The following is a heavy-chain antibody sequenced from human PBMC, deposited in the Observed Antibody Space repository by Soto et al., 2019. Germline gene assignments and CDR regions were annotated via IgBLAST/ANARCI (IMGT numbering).Heavy chain of an antibody. J-gene: IGHJ6*02. CDR1: GYTFTGYY. V-gene: IGHV1-2*02. CDR3: ARGLAVAGTRLGLGDLSPYYYGMDV. Sequence: ASVKVSCKASGYTFTGYYMHWVRQAPGQGLEWMGWINPNSGGTNYAQKFQGRVTMTRDTSISTAYMELSRLRSDDTAVYYCARGLAVAGTRLGLGDLSPYYYGMDVWGQGTTVTVSS. CDR2: INPNSGGT. D-gene: IGHD6-19*01.